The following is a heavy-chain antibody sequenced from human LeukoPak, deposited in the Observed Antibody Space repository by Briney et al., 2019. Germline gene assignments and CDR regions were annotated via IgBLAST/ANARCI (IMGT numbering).Heavy chain of an antibody. D-gene: IGHD3-10*01. Sequence: ASVKVSFQSSGYTFTSYDINWVRQATGQGLEWMGCMNPNSRNTGYAQKFQARVTMTRNTSISTAYMELSRLRSEDTAVYYCERFSLSVRGVTIDYWGQRALWTVSS. J-gene: IGHJ4*02. CDR1: GYTFTSYD. CDR2: MNPNSRNT. V-gene: IGHV1-8*01. CDR3: ERFSLSVRGVTIDY.